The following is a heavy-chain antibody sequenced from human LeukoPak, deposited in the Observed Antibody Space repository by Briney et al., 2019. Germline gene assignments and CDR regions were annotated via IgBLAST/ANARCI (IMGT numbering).Heavy chain of an antibody. D-gene: IGHD3-10*01. V-gene: IGHV1-18*01. Sequence: ASVKVSCKASSYSFTSYGISWVRQAPGQGLEWMGWISAYNGNTNYAQKLQGRVTMTTDTSTSTAYMELRSMRSDDTAVYYCARSATNRELAYWGQGTLVTVSS. CDR3: ARSATNRELAY. J-gene: IGHJ4*02. CDR1: SYSFTSYG. CDR2: ISAYNGNT.